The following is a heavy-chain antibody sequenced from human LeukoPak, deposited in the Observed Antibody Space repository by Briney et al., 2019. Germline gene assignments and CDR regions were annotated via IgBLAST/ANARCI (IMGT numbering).Heavy chain of an antibody. Sequence: EASVKVSCKASGGTFSSYAISWVRQAPGQGLEWMGGIIPIFGTANYAQKFQGRVTITADESTSTAYMELSSLRSEDTAVYYCARVGAVAGIFNNWFDPWGQGTLVTVSS. CDR2: IIPIFGTA. V-gene: IGHV1-69*13. CDR3: ARVGAVAGIFNNWFDP. D-gene: IGHD6-19*01. J-gene: IGHJ5*02. CDR1: GGTFSSYA.